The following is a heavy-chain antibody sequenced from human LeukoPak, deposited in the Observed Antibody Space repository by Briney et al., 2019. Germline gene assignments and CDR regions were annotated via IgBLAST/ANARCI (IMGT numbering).Heavy chain of an antibody. D-gene: IGHD1-26*01. J-gene: IGHJ5*02. Sequence: GSLRLSCAASGFTFSDYYMSWIRQPPGKGLEWIGESSDSGGTKFNPSLKSRVTISADTSKNQFSLKLSSVTAADTAVYHCAKNGQSGFSFDPWGQGTLVTVSS. CDR1: GFTFSDYY. CDR3: AKNGQSGFSFDP. V-gene: IGHV4-34*08. CDR2: SSDSGGT.